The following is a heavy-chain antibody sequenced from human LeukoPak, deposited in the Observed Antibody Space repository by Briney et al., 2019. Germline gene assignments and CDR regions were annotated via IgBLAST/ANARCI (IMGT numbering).Heavy chain of an antibody. CDR3: AKDPPVLLWFGELSDYYFDY. J-gene: IGHJ4*02. CDR1: GFTFSSYS. Sequence: GGSLRLSCAASGFTFSSYSMNWVRQAPGKGLEWVAFIRYDGSNKYYADSVKGRFTISRDNSKNTLYLQMNSLRAEDTAVYYCAKDPPVLLWFGELSDYYFDYWGQGTLVTVSS. D-gene: IGHD3-10*01. CDR2: IRYDGSNK. V-gene: IGHV3-30*02.